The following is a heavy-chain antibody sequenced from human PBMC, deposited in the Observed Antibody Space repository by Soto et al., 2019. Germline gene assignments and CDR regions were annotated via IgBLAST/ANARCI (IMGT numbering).Heavy chain of an antibody. CDR3: AREGSSGWFYFDY. V-gene: IGHV3-21*01. CDR1: GFTFSTYS. D-gene: IGHD6-19*01. CDR2: ISSSSSYI. Sequence: EVQLVESGGGLVKPGGSLRLSCAASGFTFSTYSMNWVRQAPGKGLEWVASISSSSSYIYYADSVKCRFTISRDNAKNSLYLQMSSLRAEDTAVYYCAREGSSGWFYFDYWGRGTLVTVSS. J-gene: IGHJ4*01.